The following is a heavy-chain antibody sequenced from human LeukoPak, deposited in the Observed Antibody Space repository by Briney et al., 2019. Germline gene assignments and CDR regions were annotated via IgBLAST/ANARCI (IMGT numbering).Heavy chain of an antibody. Sequence: ASVKVSCKASGYTFTGYYIHWVRQAPGQGLEWMGWINPNKGGTNYAQKFQGRVTMTRDTSISTAYMELSRLRSDDTAVYYCARDGEMATIGLWGQGSLVTVSS. CDR1: GYTFTGYY. J-gene: IGHJ4*02. V-gene: IGHV1-2*02. CDR3: ARDGEMATIGL. D-gene: IGHD5-24*01. CDR2: INPNKGGT.